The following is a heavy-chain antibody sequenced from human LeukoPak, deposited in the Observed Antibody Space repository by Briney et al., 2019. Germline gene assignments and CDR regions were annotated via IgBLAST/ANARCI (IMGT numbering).Heavy chain of an antibody. D-gene: IGHD3-22*01. CDR3: ARAKLDSSGYSFDY. CDR1: GFTFSSYG. CDR2: IWYDGSNK. Sequence: PGRSLRLSCAASGFTFSSYGMHWFRQAPGKGLEWVAVIWYDGSNKYYVDSVKGRFTISRDNSKNTLYLQMNSLRAEDTAVYYCARAKLDSSGYSFDYWGQGTLVTVSS. J-gene: IGHJ4*02. V-gene: IGHV3-33*01.